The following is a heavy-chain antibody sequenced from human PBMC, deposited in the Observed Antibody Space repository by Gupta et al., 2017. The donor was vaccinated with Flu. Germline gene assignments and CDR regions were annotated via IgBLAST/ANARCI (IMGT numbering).Heavy chain of an antibody. CDR3: ARGLGIAAAGLDPKNGGNAIDY. CDR1: GGSFSGYY. D-gene: IGHD6-13*01. Sequence: QVQLQQWGAGLLKPSETLSLTCAVYGGSFSGYYWSWLRQPPGKGLEWIGEINHSGSTNYNPSLKSRVTISVDTSKNQFSLKLSSVTAADTAVYYCARGLGIAAAGLDPKNGGNAIDYWGQGTLVTVSS. V-gene: IGHV4-34*01. J-gene: IGHJ4*02. CDR2: INHSGST.